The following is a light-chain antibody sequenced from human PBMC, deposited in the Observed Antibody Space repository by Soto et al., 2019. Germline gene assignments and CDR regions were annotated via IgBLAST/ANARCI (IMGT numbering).Light chain of an antibody. CDR2: GAS. CDR1: QSVSSSY. J-gene: IGKJ1*01. Sequence: EIVLTQSPGTLSLSPGERATLSCRASQSVSSSYLAWYQQKPGQAPRLLIYGASSRAAGIPARFSGSGSGTDFTLTISSLETEDFAVYYCQQRSNWPPWTFGQGTKVDIK. V-gene: IGKV3D-20*02. CDR3: QQRSNWPPWT.